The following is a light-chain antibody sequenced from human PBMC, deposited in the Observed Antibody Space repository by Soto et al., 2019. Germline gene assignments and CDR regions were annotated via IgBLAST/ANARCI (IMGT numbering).Light chain of an antibody. CDR1: QSVSSSY. V-gene: IGKV3-20*01. Sequence: EIVLTQSPGTLSLSPGERATLSCRASQSVSSSYLAWHQHKTGQAPRLLIYGASSRATGIPDRFSGSGSGTAFTLTISRLEAEDFAVYYCQQYDRSLWTFGQGNKVEI. J-gene: IGKJ1*01. CDR2: GAS. CDR3: QQYDRSLWT.